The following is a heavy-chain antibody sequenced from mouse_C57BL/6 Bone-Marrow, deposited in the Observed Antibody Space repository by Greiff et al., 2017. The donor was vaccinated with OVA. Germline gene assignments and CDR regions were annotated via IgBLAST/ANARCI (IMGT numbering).Heavy chain of an antibody. CDR2: IYPGSGNT. CDR1: GYSFTSYY. CDR3: APEYYGFYFDY. V-gene: IGHV1-66*01. Sequence: QVQLQQSGPELVKPGASVKISCKASGYSFTSYYIHWVKQRPGQGLEWIGWIYPGSGNTKYNEKFKGKATLTADTSSSTAYMQLSSLTSEDSAVYYCAPEYYGFYFDYWGQGTTLTVSS. J-gene: IGHJ2*01. D-gene: IGHD1-1*01.